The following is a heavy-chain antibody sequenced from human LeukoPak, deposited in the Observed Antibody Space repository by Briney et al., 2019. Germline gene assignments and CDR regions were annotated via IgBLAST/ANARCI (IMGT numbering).Heavy chain of an antibody. Sequence: GGSLRLSCAASRLTFSSYSMTWVRQAPGKGLQWVSSISSGGNYIYYADSLKGRFTISRDNAKNSLYLQMNSLRVEDTAVYYCARGYSSTWATGYWGQGTQVTVSS. J-gene: IGHJ4*02. CDR1: RLTFSSYS. CDR2: ISSGGNYI. D-gene: IGHD6-13*01. V-gene: IGHV3-21*01. CDR3: ARGYSSTWATGY.